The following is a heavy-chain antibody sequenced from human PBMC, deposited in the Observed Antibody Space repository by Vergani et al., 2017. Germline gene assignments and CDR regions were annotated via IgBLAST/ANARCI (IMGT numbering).Heavy chain of an antibody. CDR2: IYYSGST. D-gene: IGHD3-3*01. Sequence: QVQLQESGPGLVKPSETLSLTCTVSGGSISSYYWSWIRQPPGKGLEWIGYIYYSGSTNYNPSLKSRVTISVDTSKNQFSLKLSSVTAEDTAVYYCARENTDFWSGYSSQYYYMDVWGKGTTVTVSS. J-gene: IGHJ6*03. CDR3: ARENTDFWSGYSSQYYYMDV. CDR1: GGSISSYY. V-gene: IGHV4-59*01.